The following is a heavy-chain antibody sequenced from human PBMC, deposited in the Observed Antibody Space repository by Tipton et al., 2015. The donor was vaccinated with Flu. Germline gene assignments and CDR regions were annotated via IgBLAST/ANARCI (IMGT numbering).Heavy chain of an antibody. CDR2: IYPSGTT. V-gene: IGHV4-59*05. CDR3: ARLSFYDVDLKNFYFDY. CDR1: GGSINNYY. J-gene: IGHJ4*02. Sequence: GLVKPSETLSLTCTVSGGSINNYYLSWIRQPPGKRLELIGSIYPSGTTYYNPSLKSRLVISVDTSKNQFSLKLTSVTAADTAIYYCARLSFYDVDLKNFYFDYWGQGALVTVSS. D-gene: IGHD3-10*02.